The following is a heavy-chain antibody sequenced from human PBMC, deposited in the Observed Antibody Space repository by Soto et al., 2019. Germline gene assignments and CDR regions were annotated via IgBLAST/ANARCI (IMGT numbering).Heavy chain of an antibody. D-gene: IGHD3-10*01. CDR1: GFTLSRYA. Sequence: GGSLRLSCVVSGFTLSRYAMHWVRQAPGKGLEWVSYISSSSSNIYYADSVKGRFTISRDNAKNSLYLQMNSLRAEDTAVYYWARDPSITMVRSFFDYWGQGTLVNVSS. J-gene: IGHJ4*02. CDR3: ARDPSITMVRSFFDY. CDR2: ISSSSSNI. V-gene: IGHV3-48*01.